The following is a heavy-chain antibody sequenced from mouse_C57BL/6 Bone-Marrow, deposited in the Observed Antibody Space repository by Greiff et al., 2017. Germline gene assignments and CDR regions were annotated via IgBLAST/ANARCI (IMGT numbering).Heavy chain of an antibody. D-gene: IGHD3-2*02. CDR3: AGQEEQLRLRVDY. CDR2: INPSNGGT. V-gene: IGHV1-53*01. Sequence: QVQLQQPGTELVKPGASVKLSCKASGYTFTSYWMHWVKQRPGQGLEWIGNINPSNGGTNYNEKFKSKDTLTVDKSSSTAYMQLSSLTSEDSAVYYCAGQEEQLRLRVDYWGQGTTLTVSS. J-gene: IGHJ2*01. CDR1: GYTFTSYW.